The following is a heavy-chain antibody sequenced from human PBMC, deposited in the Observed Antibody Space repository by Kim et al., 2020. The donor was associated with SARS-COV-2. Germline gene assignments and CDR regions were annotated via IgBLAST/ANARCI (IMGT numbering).Heavy chain of an antibody. V-gene: IGHV3-74*01. CDR3: ASGGYSSGCFHCQEV. D-gene: IGHD6-19*01. CDR2: INSDGSNT. Sequence: GGSLRLSCAASGFTFSSYWMHWVRQAPGKGLVWVSRINSDGSNTSYADSVKGRFTISRDNVKNKLSLQMNSLRAEDTAVYYCASGGYSSGCFHCQEVWGQGTTVTVSS. CDR1: GFTFSSYW. J-gene: IGHJ6*02.